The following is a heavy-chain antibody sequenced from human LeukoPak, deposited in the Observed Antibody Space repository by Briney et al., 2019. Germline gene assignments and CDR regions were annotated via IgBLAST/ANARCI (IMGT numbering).Heavy chain of an antibody. V-gene: IGHV3-23*01. J-gene: IGHJ4*02. CDR3: ARDGAEYYYDSSGSPFFDY. CDR2: ISGSGAST. CDR1: GFTFSSYA. D-gene: IGHD3-22*01. Sequence: GGSLRLSCGASGFTFSSYAMSWVRQAPGKGLEWVSGISGSGASTYYADSVKGRFTISRDNSKNTLYLQMNSLRAEDTAVYYCARDGAEYYYDSSGSPFFDYWGQGTLVTVSS.